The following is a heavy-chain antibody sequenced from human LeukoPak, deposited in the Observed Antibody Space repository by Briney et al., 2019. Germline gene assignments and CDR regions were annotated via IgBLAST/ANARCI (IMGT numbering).Heavy chain of an antibody. CDR3: ARVGYSAQVDY. CDR2: INSGGSST. J-gene: IGHJ4*02. CDR1: GFTFSSYW. Sequence: GGSLRLSCAASGFTFSSYWMHWVRQAPGKGLVWVSRINSGGSSTSYADSVKGRFTISRDNAKNTLYLQMNSLRAEDTAVYYCARVGYSAQVDYWGQGTLVTVSS. D-gene: IGHD4-23*01. V-gene: IGHV3-74*01.